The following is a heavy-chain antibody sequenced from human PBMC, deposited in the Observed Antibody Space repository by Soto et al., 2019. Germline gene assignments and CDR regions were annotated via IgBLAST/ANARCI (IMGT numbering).Heavy chain of an antibody. CDR2: ISGSGGST. D-gene: IGHD6-19*01. J-gene: IGHJ4*02. CDR3: AKDARYYGSSGWYSPVNY. CDR1: GFTFSSYA. Sequence: GGSLRLSCAASGFTFSSYAMSWVRQAPGKGLEWVSAISGSGGSTYYADSVKGRFTISRDNSKNTLYLQMNSLRAEDTAVYYCAKDARYYGSSGWYSPVNYWGQGTLVTVSS. V-gene: IGHV3-23*01.